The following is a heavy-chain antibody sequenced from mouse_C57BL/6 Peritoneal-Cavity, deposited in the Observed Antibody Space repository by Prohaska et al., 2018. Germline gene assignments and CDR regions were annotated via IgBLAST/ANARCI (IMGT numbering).Heavy chain of an antibody. D-gene: IGHD1-1*01. V-gene: IGHV1-69*01. Sequence: QVQLQQPGAELVMPGASVKLSCKASGYTFTSYWMHWVKQRPGQGLEWIVEIDPSDSYTNYNQKLKGKATLTVDKSARTAYMQISSLTSEDSAVYYCARLDGHFDYWGQGTTLTVSS. J-gene: IGHJ2*01. CDR3: ARLDGHFDY. CDR1: GYTFTSYW. CDR2: IDPSDSYT.